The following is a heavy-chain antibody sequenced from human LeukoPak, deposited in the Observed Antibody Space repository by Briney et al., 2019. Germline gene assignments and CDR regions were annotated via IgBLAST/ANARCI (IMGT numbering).Heavy chain of an antibody. CDR3: AILVRAIYWYFDL. CDR1: GGSISSGSYY. D-gene: IGHD3-10*01. Sequence: SQTLSLTCTVSGGSISSGSYYWSWIRQPAGKGLEWIGRIYTSGSTNYNPSLKSRVTISVDTSKNQFSLRLSSVTAADTAVYYCAILVRAIYWYFDLWGRGTLVTVSS. CDR2: IYTSGST. V-gene: IGHV4-61*02. J-gene: IGHJ2*01.